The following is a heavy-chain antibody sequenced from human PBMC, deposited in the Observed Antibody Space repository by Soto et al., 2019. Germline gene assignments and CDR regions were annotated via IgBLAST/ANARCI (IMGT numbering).Heavy chain of an antibody. Sequence: SETLSLTCTVSGGSISSGGYYWSWIRQHPGKGLEWIGYIYYSGSTYYNPSLKSLVTISVDTSKNQFSLKLSSVTAADTAVYYCARLYSSSSALDYWGQGTLVTVSS. CDR1: GGSISSGGYY. CDR2: IYYSGST. V-gene: IGHV4-31*01. CDR3: ARLYSSSSALDY. D-gene: IGHD6-6*01. J-gene: IGHJ4*02.